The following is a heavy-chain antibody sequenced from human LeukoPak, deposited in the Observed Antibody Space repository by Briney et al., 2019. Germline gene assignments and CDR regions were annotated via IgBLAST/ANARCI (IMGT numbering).Heavy chain of an antibody. J-gene: IGHJ4*02. D-gene: IGHD3-3*01. V-gene: IGHV4-59*05. Sequence: GSLRLSCAASGFTVGSNYMSWVRQPPGKGLEWIGSIYYGGYTYYNPSPKSRVTISVDTSKNQFSLKLSSVTAADTAIYYCQSRSLEWLLDYWGQGTLVTVSS. CDR1: GFTVGSNY. CDR2: IYYGGYT. CDR3: QSRSLEWLLDY.